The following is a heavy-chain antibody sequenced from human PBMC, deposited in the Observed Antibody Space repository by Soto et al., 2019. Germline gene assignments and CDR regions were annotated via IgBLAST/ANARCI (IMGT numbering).Heavy chain of an antibody. D-gene: IGHD6-19*01. Sequence: GGSLRLSCAASGFPFRSYSMNWVRRAPGKGLEWVSSISSSSSYIYYADSVKGRFTISRDNAKNSLYLQMNSLRAEDTAVYYCARESGYSSGSSSITQYYFDYWGQGPLVTVPS. CDR3: ARESGYSSGSSSITQYYFDY. V-gene: IGHV3-21*01. CDR2: ISSSSSYI. J-gene: IGHJ4*02. CDR1: GFPFRSYS.